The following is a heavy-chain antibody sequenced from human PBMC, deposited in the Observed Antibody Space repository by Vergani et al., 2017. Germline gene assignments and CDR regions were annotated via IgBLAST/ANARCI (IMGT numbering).Heavy chain of an antibody. D-gene: IGHD4-17*01. CDR2: ISSSSSYI. J-gene: IGHJ4*02. CDR1: GFTVSSNY. V-gene: IGHV3-21*01. Sequence: EVQLVESGGGLIQPGGSLRLSCAASGFTVSSNYMSWVRQAPGKGLEWVSSISSSSSYIYYADSVKGRFTISRDNAKNSLYLQMNSLRAEDTAVYYCAINYGDYDLDYWGQGTLVTVSS. CDR3: AINYGDYDLDY.